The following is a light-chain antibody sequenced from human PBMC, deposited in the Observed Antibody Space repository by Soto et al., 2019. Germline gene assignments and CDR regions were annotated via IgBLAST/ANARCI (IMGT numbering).Light chain of an antibody. Sequence: TVLTQSPATLSLSPGERATLSCRTSQSVGSYLAWYQQKPGQAPRLLIYDASNRATGIPARFSGSGSATDFPLTISSLEPEDFAVYDCQQRHNWAFGQGTKVEI. CDR3: QQRHNWA. CDR1: QSVGSY. J-gene: IGKJ1*01. CDR2: DAS. V-gene: IGKV3-11*01.